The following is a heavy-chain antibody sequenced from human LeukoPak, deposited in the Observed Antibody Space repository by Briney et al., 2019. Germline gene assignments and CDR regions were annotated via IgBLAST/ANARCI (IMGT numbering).Heavy chain of an antibody. J-gene: IGHJ4*02. D-gene: IGHD3-10*01. V-gene: IGHV1-46*02. CDR3: ARDITMVRGDNQNDY. CDR2: INPIGGST. CDR1: GYTFNSYY. Sequence: ASVKVSCKTSGYTFNSYYMHWVRQAPGQGLEWMAIINPIGGSTSYAQKFQGRVTMTRDTSTSTVYMELSSLRSEDTAVYYCARDITMVRGDNQNDYWGQGTLVTVSS.